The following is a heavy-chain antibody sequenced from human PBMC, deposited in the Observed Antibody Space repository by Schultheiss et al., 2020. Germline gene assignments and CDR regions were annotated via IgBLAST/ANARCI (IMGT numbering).Heavy chain of an antibody. CDR2: IYYTGST. CDR1: GGSISSGGYY. Sequence: SQTLSLTCTVSGGSISSGGYYWSWIRQHPGKGLEWIGYIYYTGSTHYNPSLKSRVTVSVDRSKSQFSLRLSSVTAADTAVYYCARGFSTYYDFWSGNRGGWFDPWGQGTLVTVSS. J-gene: IGHJ5*02. CDR3: ARGFSTYYDFWSGNRGGWFDP. D-gene: IGHD3-3*01. V-gene: IGHV4-31*03.